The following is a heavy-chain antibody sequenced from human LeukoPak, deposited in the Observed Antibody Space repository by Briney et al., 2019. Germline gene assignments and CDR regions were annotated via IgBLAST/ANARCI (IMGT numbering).Heavy chain of an antibody. J-gene: IGHJ2*01. Sequence: PSETLSLTCTVSGGSISSRSYYRGWIRQPPGKGLEFIGSIYYSGSTYYKPSLKSRVTMSVDTSKNHFSLQLNSVTAADTAVYYCARHVPSALRIVVVTSDWYFDLWGRGTLVNVSS. CDR1: GGSISSRSYY. D-gene: IGHD2-21*02. CDR3: ARHVPSALRIVVVTSDWYFDL. V-gene: IGHV4-39*01. CDR2: IYYSGST.